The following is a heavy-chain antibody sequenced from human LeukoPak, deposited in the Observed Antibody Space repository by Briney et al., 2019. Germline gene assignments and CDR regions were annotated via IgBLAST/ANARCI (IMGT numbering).Heavy chain of an antibody. Sequence: GGSLRLSCAASGFTFSSYGMHWVRQAPGKGLEWVAVIWYDGSNKYYADSVKGRFTISRDNSKNTLYLQMNSLRAEDTAVYYCAIWPAAADPFDYWGQGTLVTVSS. CDR3: AIWPAAADPFDY. CDR2: IWYDGSNK. CDR1: GFTFSSYG. V-gene: IGHV3-33*01. D-gene: IGHD6-13*01. J-gene: IGHJ4*02.